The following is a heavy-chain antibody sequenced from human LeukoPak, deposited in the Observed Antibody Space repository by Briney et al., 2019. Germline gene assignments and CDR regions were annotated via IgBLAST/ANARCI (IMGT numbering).Heavy chain of an antibody. CDR1: GYTFTGYY. CDR2: INPNSGGT. V-gene: IGHV1-2*06. D-gene: IGHD6-13*01. Sequence: ASVKVSCKASGYTFTGYYMHWVRQAPGQGLEWMGRINPNSGGTNYAQKFQGRVTMTRDTSISTAYMELSRLRSDDTAVYYCARDSYSSSWAPLDYWGQGTMVTVSS. CDR3: ARDSYSSSWAPLDY. J-gene: IGHJ4*02.